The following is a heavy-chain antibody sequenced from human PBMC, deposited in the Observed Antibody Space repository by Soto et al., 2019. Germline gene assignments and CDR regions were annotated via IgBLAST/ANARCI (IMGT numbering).Heavy chain of an antibody. CDR2: IYYSGST. Sequence: VAYGYIGNVGGRWIMKRQHPGKGLEWIGYIYYSGSTYYNPSLKSLVTISVDTSKNQFSLKLSSVTAADTAVYYCARDPFFFD. J-gene: IGHJ3*01. CDR1: YGYIGNVGGR. V-gene: IGHV4-31*01. CDR3: ARDPFFFD. D-gene: IGHD3-3*01.